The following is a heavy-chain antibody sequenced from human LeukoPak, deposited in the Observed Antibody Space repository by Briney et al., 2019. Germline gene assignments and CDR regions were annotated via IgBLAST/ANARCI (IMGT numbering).Heavy chain of an antibody. CDR2: INPNSGGT. J-gene: IGHJ3*02. CDR3: ASDPSLGDFDAFDI. D-gene: IGHD3-16*01. V-gene: IGHV1-2*02. CDR1: GYTFTGYY. Sequence: ASVKVSCKASGYTFTGYYMHWVRQAPGQGLEWMGWINPNSGGTNYAQKFQGRVTMTRDTSISTAYMELSRLRSDDTAVYYCASDPSLGDFDAFDIWGQGTMVTVSS.